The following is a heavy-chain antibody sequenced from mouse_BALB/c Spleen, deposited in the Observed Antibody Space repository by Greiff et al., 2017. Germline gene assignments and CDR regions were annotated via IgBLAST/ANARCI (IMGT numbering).Heavy chain of an antibody. V-gene: IGHV1S81*02. Sequence: QGQLQQPGAELVKPGASVKLSCKASGYTFTSYWMHWVKQRPGQGLEWIGEINPSNGRTNYNEKFKSKATLTVDKSSSTAYMQLSSLTSEDSAVYYCARNFAYWGQGTLVTVSA. J-gene: IGHJ3*01. CDR1: GYTFTSYW. CDR3: ARNFAY. CDR2: INPSNGRT.